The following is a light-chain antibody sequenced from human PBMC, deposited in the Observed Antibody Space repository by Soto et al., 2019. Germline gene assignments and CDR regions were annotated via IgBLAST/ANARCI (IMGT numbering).Light chain of an antibody. Sequence: EIWMTQSPATLSASPGERATLSCRASQSVRSNLAWYQQKPGQAPRLLIDGASTRATGIPARFSGSGSGTEFTLTISSLQSEDFAVHYCQQYGNSFVGFGQGPKVDI. CDR1: QSVRSN. V-gene: IGKV3-15*01. CDR2: GAS. J-gene: IGKJ1*01. CDR3: QQYGNSFVG.